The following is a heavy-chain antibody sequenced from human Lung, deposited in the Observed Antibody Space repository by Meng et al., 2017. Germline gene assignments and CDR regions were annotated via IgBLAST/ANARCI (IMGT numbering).Heavy chain of an antibody. CDR3: TRAPLPAGRGLKNWFEP. CDR1: GGSFSGYS. Sequence: QVQLQQWGEGLLKPSETLLLTCGVYGGSFSGYSWSWIRQPPGKGLVWIGEISYSGSTNYNPSLESRVNISVYTSKNKFYLQLTSVTAADTAMYYCTRAPLPAGRGLKNWFEPWGQGTLVTVSS. V-gene: IGHV4-34*01. CDR2: ISYSGST. D-gene: IGHD2-2*01. J-gene: IGHJ5*02.